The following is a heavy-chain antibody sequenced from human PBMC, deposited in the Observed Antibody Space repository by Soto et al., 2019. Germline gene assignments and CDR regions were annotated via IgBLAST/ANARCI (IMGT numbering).Heavy chain of an antibody. Sequence: ASVKVSCKASGYIFASHGISWVRQAPGQGLEWMGWISARDTNYAQKFQDRVTMTTDTSTDTAYMELRSLRSDDTAVYFCARDTALPTSLRDDFFYFGMDVWGQGTTVTVSS. CDR2: ISARDT. J-gene: IGHJ6*02. CDR3: ARDTALPTSLRDDFFYFGMDV. D-gene: IGHD3-3*01. V-gene: IGHV1-18*04. CDR1: GYIFASHG.